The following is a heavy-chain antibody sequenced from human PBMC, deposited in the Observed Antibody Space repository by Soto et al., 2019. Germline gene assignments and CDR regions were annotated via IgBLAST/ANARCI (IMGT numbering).Heavy chain of an antibody. CDR1: GFTFSSYA. D-gene: IGHD6-19*01. CDR2: ISGSGGST. J-gene: IGHJ5*02. CDR3: AKDPRGKWLVTKWDNWFDP. Sequence: GGSLRLSCAASGFTFSSYAMSWVRQAPGKGLEWVSAISGSGGSTYYADSVKGRFTISRDNSKNTLYLQMNSLRAEDTAVYYCAKDPRGKWLVTKWDNWFDPWGQGTLVTVSS. V-gene: IGHV3-23*01.